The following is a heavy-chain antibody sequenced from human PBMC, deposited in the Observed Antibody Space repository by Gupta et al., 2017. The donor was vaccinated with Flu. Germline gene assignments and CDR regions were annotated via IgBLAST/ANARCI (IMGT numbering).Heavy chain of an antibody. D-gene: IGHD2-21*01. J-gene: IGHJ6*02. CDR2: ITGSGAAN. CDR1: A. V-gene: IGHV3-23*01. CDR3: AKXDDLNYSYHGMDV. Sequence: AMSWVRQAPGKGREWVSCITGSGAANYYADVGEGRFSISRDNSNSTLYLQMNSLRAEDXAXYYCAKXDDLNYSYHGMDVRGQGTTVTVSS.